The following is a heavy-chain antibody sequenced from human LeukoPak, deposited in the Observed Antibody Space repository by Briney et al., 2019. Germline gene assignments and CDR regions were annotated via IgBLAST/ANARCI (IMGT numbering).Heavy chain of an antibody. CDR2: INPNSGGT. Sequence: ASVKVSCKASGYTFTGYYMHWVRQAPGQGLEWMGWINPNSGGTNYAQKFQGRVTTTRDTSISTAYMELSRLRSGDTAVYYCARVSGGCSSTSCYAYYYYYGMDVWGQGTTVTVSS. J-gene: IGHJ6*02. CDR1: GYTFTGYY. D-gene: IGHD2-2*01. CDR3: ARVSGGCSSTSCYAYYYYYGMDV. V-gene: IGHV1-2*02.